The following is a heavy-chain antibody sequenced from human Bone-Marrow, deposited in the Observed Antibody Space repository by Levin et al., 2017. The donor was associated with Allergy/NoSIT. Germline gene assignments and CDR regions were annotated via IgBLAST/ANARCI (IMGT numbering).Heavy chain of an antibody. J-gene: IGHJ5*02. CDR2: IYYSGST. CDR1: GGSISSYY. CDR3: ARHDHPELGEPEWFDP. D-gene: IGHD1-14*01. Sequence: PSETLSLTCTVSGGSISSYYWSWIQQPPGKGLEWIGYIYYSGSTNYNPSLKSRVTISVDTSKNQFSLKLSSVTAADTAVYYCARHDHPELGEPEWFDPWGQGTLVTVSS. V-gene: IGHV4-59*08.